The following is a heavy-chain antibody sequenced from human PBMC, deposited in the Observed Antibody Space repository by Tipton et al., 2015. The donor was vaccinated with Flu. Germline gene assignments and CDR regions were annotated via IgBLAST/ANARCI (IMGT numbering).Heavy chain of an antibody. CDR2: IYYSGST. CDR3: ARGDTIFGGYTLDGMDV. Sequence: TLSLTCTVSGGSISSYYWSWIRQPPGRGLEWIGYIYYSGSTNYNPSLKSRVTISVDTSKNQFSLKLSSVTAADTAVYYCARGDTIFGGYTLDGMDVWGQGTTVTVPS. V-gene: IGHV4-59*01. CDR1: GGSISSYY. J-gene: IGHJ6*02. D-gene: IGHD3-3*01.